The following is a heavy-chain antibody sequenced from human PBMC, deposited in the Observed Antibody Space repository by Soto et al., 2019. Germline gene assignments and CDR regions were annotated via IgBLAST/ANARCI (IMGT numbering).Heavy chain of an antibody. D-gene: IGHD3-16*01. V-gene: IGHV4-59*01. J-gene: IGHJ4*02. CDR3: ASVTFGGIVLAH. CDR1: AASFSKYY. CDR2: IYFNGNT. Sequence: TLSLTCTVSAASFSKYYWTWIRQSPGKGLEWIGYIYFNGNTNYNPSLKRRVTMSIDTSKKQFSLNLCSVTAADTAVYYCASVTFGGIVLAHWGQGALVTVSS.